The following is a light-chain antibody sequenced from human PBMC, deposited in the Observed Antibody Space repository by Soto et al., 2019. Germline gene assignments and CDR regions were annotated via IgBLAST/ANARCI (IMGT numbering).Light chain of an antibody. CDR3: SSYTSSSTLLYV. V-gene: IGLV2-14*01. J-gene: IGLJ1*01. CDR1: SSDVGGYNY. Sequence: QSALTQPASVSGSPGQSITISCTGTSSDVGGYNYVSWYQQHPGKAPKLMTYDVSNRPSGVSNRFSGSKSGNTASLTISGLQAKDEADYYCSSYTSSSTLLYVFGTGTKLTVL. CDR2: DVS.